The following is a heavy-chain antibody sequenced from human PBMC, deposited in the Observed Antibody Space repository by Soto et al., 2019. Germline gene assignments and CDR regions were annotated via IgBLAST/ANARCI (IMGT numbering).Heavy chain of an antibody. D-gene: IGHD6-13*01. CDR1: GSTFSNFA. V-gene: IGHV3-23*01. CDR3: AKDGGVYGNSMEA. CDR2: ISSSGRST. Sequence: DVQLLESGGGLVQPGGSLKLSCAASGSTFSNFAMSWVRRVPGKGLEWVSGISSSGRSTYYTDSVKGRFTISRDNSKNTLNLQMNSLRVEDTAIYYCAKDGGVYGNSMEAWGQGTTVTVSS. J-gene: IGHJ6*02.